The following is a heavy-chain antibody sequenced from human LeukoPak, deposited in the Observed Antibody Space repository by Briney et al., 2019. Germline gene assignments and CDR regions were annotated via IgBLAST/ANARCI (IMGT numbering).Heavy chain of an antibody. CDR1: GFTFRTYW. J-gene: IGHJ4*02. D-gene: IGHD2-2*01. CDR2: IKQDGSEK. CDR3: ARAWDCGSSTCYGALGY. Sequence: GGSLRLSCGASGFTFRTYWMTWVRQAPGKGLEWVANIKQDGSEKYYVDSVKGRFTISRDNAKNSLYLQMNSLRAEDTAVYYCARAWDCGSSTCYGALGYWGQGTLVTVSS. V-gene: IGHV3-7*01.